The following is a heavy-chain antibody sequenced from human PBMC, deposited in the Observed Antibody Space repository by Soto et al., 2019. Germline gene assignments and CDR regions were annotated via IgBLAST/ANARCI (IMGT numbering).Heavy chain of an antibody. CDR2: VYNSGST. D-gene: IGHD6-13*01. V-gene: IGHV4-59*01. CDR3: ARYRREAVAGYTLDN. CDR1: GGSISSNY. J-gene: IGHJ4*02. Sequence: SETLSLTCTVSGGSISSNYWTWIRQPPGKGLKWIGYVYNSGSTNYNPSLKSRVTISEDTSKSQFSLKVNSMTAADTAVYYCARYRREAVAGYTLDNWGQGILVTVSS.